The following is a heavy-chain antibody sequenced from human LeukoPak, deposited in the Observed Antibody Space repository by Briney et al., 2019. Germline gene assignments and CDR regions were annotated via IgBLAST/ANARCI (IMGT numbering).Heavy chain of an antibody. CDR3: ARSGYSSSWYYFDY. J-gene: IGHJ4*02. V-gene: IGHV4-31*03. Sequence: SPTLSLTCTVSGGSISCGGYYWSWIRQHPVKGLEWIGYIYYSGSTYYNPSLKSRVTISVDTSKNQFSLKLSSETAADTAVYYCARSGYSSSWYYFDYWGQGTLVTVSS. CDR2: IYYSGST. D-gene: IGHD6-13*01. CDR1: GGSISCGGYY.